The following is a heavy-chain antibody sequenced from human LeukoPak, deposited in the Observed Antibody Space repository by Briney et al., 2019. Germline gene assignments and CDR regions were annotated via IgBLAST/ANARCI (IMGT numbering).Heavy chain of an antibody. V-gene: IGHV1-69*13. J-gene: IGHJ5*02. D-gene: IGHD3-10*01. CDR2: IIPIFGTA. Sequence: GASVKVSCKASGGTFSSYAISRVRQAPGQGLEWMGGIIPIFGTANYAQKFQGRVTITADESTSTAYMELSSLRSEDTAVYYCARGPYGSGISNWFDPWGQGTLVIVSS. CDR1: GGTFSSYA. CDR3: ARGPYGSGISNWFDP.